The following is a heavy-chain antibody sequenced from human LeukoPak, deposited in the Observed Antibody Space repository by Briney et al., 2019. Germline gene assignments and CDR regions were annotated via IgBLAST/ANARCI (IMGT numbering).Heavy chain of an antibody. V-gene: IGHV3-23*01. D-gene: IGHD3-10*01. CDR1: GFIFSSYA. CDR3: AKGFVHPTYYFDY. Sequence: GGSLRLSCAASGFIFSSYAMSWVRQAPGKGLEWVSAISGSGGITVYADSVKGRFTISRDNSKNMLYLQMSSLRAEDTAVYYCAKGFVHPTYYFDYWGQGTLVTVSS. J-gene: IGHJ4*02. CDR2: ISGSGGIT.